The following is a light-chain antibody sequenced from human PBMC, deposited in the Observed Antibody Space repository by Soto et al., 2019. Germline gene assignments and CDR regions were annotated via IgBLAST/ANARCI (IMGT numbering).Light chain of an antibody. CDR2: GAS. V-gene: IGKV3-15*01. CDR3: QQYKNWPPIT. Sequence: EIVMTQSPATLSVSPGERATLSCRASQSVSSNLAWNQQKPGQAPRLLIYGASTRATGIPARFSGSGSGTEFTLTIRSLQSEDFAVYYCQQYKNWPPITFGQGTRLEIK. CDR1: QSVSSN. J-gene: IGKJ5*01.